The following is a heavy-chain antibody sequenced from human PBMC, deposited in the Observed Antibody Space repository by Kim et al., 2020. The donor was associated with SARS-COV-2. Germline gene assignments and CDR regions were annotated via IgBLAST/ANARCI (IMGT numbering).Heavy chain of an antibody. CDR3: ARDVVVVAPPEAYGMDV. V-gene: IGHV1-69*01. D-gene: IGHD2-15*01. Sequence: FQGRVTITADESTSTAYMELSSLRSEDTAVYYCARDVVVVAPPEAYGMDVWGQGTTVTVSS. J-gene: IGHJ6*02.